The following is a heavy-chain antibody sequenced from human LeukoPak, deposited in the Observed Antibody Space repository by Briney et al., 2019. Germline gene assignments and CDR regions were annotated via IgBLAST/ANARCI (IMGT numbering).Heavy chain of an antibody. CDR2: ISYDGSNK. D-gene: IGHD3-10*01. J-gene: IGHJ6*03. CDR3: AKRFGDRHYYYCYMDV. CDR1: GFTFSSYG. V-gene: IGHV3-30*18. Sequence: PGGSLRLSCAASGFTFSSYGMHWVRQAPGKGLEWVAVISYDGSNKYYADSVKGRFTISRDNSKNTLYLQMNSLRAEDTAVYYCAKRFGDRHYYYCYMDVWGKGTTVTVSS.